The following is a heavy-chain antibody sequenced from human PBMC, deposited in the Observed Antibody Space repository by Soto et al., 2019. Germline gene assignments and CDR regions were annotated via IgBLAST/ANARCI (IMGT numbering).Heavy chain of an antibody. CDR1: GGSISSGDYY. V-gene: IGHV4-30-4*01. CDR3: ARDGGSGGYYYYGMDV. D-gene: IGHD1-26*01. CDR2: IYYSGST. Sequence: SETLSLTCTVSGGSISSGDYYWSWIRQPPGKGLEWIGYIYYSGSTYYNPSLKSRVTISVDTSKNQFSLKLSSVTAADTAVYYCARDGGSGGYYYYGMDVWGQGTTVTVSS. J-gene: IGHJ6*02.